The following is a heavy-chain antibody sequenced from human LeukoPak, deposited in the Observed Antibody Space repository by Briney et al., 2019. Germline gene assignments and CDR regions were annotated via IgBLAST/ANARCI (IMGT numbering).Heavy chain of an antibody. Sequence: SETLSLTCAVYGGSFSGYYWSWIRQPPGKGLEWIGEINHSGSTNYNPSLKSRVTISVDTSKNQLSLKLSSVTAADTAVYYCAQIAGPFDYWGQGTLVTVSS. V-gene: IGHV4-34*01. D-gene: IGHD6-13*01. CDR2: INHSGST. CDR3: AQIAGPFDY. J-gene: IGHJ4*02. CDR1: GGSFSGYY.